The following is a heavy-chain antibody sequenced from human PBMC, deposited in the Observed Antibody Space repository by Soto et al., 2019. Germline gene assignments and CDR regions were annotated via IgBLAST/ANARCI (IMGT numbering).Heavy chain of an antibody. CDR3: AREDKRANYGMDV. CDR1: GGSISSGGYY. J-gene: IGHJ6*02. CDR2: IYYSGST. Sequence: SETLSLTCTVSGGSISSGGYYWSWIRQHPGKGLEWIGYIYYSGSTYYNPSLKSRVTISVDTSKNQFSLKLSSVTAADTAVYYCAREDKRANYGMDVWGQGTTVTAP. V-gene: IGHV4-31*03. D-gene: IGHD6-25*01.